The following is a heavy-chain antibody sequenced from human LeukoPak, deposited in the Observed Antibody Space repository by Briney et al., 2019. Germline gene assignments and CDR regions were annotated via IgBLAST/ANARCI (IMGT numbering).Heavy chain of an antibody. Sequence: SVKVSCKASGGTFSSYAISWVRQAPGQGLEWMGGIIPIFGTANYAQKFQGRVTITTDESTSTAYMELISLRSEDTAVYYCARVTRGSYYTPFDYWGQGTLVTVSS. V-gene: IGHV1-69*05. D-gene: IGHD1-26*01. CDR1: GGTFSSYA. CDR2: IIPIFGTA. CDR3: ARVTRGSYYTPFDY. J-gene: IGHJ4*02.